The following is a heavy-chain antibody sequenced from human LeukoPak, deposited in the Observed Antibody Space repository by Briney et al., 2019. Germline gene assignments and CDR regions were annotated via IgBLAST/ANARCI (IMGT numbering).Heavy chain of an antibody. D-gene: IGHD5-18*01. CDR1: GFTFSSYS. J-gene: IGHJ4*02. Sequence: GGSLRLSCAASGFTFSSYSMHWVRQAPGKGLVWVSRINSDGSSTNYADSVKGRFTISRDNAKNTLYLQMNSLRPDDTAVYYCAKGPAYNTAEGYFDYWGQGTLVTVSS. CDR3: AKGPAYNTAEGYFDY. V-gene: IGHV3-74*01. CDR2: INSDGSST.